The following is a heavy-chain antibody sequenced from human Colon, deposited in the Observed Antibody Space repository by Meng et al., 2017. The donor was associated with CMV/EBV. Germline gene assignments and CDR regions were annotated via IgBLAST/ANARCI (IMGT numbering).Heavy chain of an antibody. J-gene: IGHJ4*02. CDR2: VIPDGSGT. Sequence: GGSLRLSCAASGFTFSSSYMYWVRHVPGKGLVWVSRVIPDGSGTGYADAVKGRFTISRDNAKNTLYLQMNSLRVEDTAVYYCVSYDWKLPFDRWGQGTLVTVSS. V-gene: IGHV3-74*01. CDR3: VSYDWKLPFDR. D-gene: IGHD3-16*01. CDR1: GFTFSSSY.